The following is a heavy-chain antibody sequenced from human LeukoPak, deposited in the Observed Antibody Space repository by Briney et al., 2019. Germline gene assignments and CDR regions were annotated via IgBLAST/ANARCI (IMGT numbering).Heavy chain of an antibody. V-gene: IGHV3-7*01. CDR2: INQAGNER. CDR3: ARDGCTSTTCTSLGGLNG. D-gene: IGHD1-26*01. CDR1: GFTFTAYW. Sequence: GGSLRLSCEGSGFTFTAYWMSWVRQAPGQGLEWVASINQAGNERLFADSVRGRFTISRDNARKSVFLQMDSLRDDDTGVYFCARDGCTSTTCTSLGGLNGWAQGTLVTVSS. J-gene: IGHJ4*02.